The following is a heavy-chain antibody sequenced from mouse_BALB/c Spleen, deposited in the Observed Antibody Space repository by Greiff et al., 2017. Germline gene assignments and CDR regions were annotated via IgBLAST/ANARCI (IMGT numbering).Heavy chain of an antibody. CDR3: ARVLYYGSREGFAY. D-gene: IGHD1-1*01. Sequence: EVQLQQSGPGLVKPSQSLSLTCTVTGYSITSDYAWNWIRQFPGNKLEWMGYISYSGSTSYNPSLKSRISITRDTSKNQFFLQLNSVTTEDTATYYCARVLYYGSREGFAYWGQGTLVTVSA. CDR2: ISYSGST. V-gene: IGHV3-2*02. J-gene: IGHJ3*01. CDR1: GYSITSDYA.